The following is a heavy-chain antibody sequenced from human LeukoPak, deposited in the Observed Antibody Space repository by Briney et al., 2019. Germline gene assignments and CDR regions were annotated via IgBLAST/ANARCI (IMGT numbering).Heavy chain of an antibody. Sequence: GGSLRLSCAASGIAFSSSWMHWVRQAPGKGLVWVSRISSDGSNIIYADSVKGRFTISRDNAKNTLYLQMNSLRAEDTAVYYCAKRPPYCSGPSCFHYYFDFWGQGTLVTVSS. CDR2: ISSDGSNI. V-gene: IGHV3-74*01. D-gene: IGHD2-2*01. CDR1: GIAFSSSW. J-gene: IGHJ4*02. CDR3: AKRPPYCSGPSCFHYYFDF.